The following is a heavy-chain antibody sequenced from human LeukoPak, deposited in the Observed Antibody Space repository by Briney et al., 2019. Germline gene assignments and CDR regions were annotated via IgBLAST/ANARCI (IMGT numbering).Heavy chain of an antibody. CDR1: GGTFSSYA. Sequence: EASVKVSCKASGGTFSSYAISWVRQAPGQGLEWMGGIIPIFGTANYAQKFQGRVTITADESTSTAYVELSSLRSEDTAVYYCAGATYYYDSSGSDAFDIWGQGTMVTVSS. CDR2: IIPIFGTA. J-gene: IGHJ3*02. CDR3: AGATYYYDSSGSDAFDI. V-gene: IGHV1-69*13. D-gene: IGHD3-22*01.